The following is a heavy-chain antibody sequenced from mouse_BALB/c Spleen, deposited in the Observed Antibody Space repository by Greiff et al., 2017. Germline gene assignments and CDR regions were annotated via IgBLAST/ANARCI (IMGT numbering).Heavy chain of an antibody. D-gene: IGHD1-1*01. CDR3: ARVSYGDFDY. CDR1: GFTFSSFG. J-gene: IGHJ2*01. Sequence: EVHLVESGGGLVQPGGSRKLSCAASGFTFSSFGMHWVRQAPEKGLEWVAYISSGSSTIYYADTVKGRFTISRDNPKNTLFLQMTSLRSEDTAMYYCARVSYGDFDYWGQGTTLTVSS. V-gene: IGHV5-17*02. CDR2: ISSGSSTI.